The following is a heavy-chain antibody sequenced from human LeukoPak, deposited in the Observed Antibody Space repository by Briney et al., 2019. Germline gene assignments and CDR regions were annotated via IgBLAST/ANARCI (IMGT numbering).Heavy chain of an antibody. Sequence: GSSVTVSFKASGGTFIIYAISWVRQAPGQGVEWMGRIIPILGIANYAQKFQGRVTITADKSTSTAYMELSSLRSEDTAVYYCARAYGDYAVAGFDIWGQGTMVTVSS. CDR3: ARAYGDYAVAGFDI. J-gene: IGHJ3*02. V-gene: IGHV1-69*04. D-gene: IGHD4-17*01. CDR1: GGTFIIYA. CDR2: IIPILGIA.